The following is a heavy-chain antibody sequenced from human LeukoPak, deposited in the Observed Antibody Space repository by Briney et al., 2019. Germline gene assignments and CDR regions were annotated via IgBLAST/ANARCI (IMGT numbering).Heavy chain of an antibody. J-gene: IGHJ4*02. CDR2: IKQDGSEI. CDR1: GFTFTTYG. V-gene: IGHV3-7*01. Sequence: GGTLRLSCSASGFTFTTYGMNWVRLAPGKGLEWVANIKQDGSEIYYVDSVKGRFTISRDNAKNSLYLQMNSLRAEDTAVYYCARDAPRNSGSSLIYWGQGTLVTVSS. CDR3: ARDAPRNSGSSLIY. D-gene: IGHD3-16*02.